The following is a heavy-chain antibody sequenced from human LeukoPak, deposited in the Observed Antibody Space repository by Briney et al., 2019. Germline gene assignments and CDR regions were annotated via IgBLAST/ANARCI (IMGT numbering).Heavy chain of an antibody. Sequence: PGGSLRLSCAASGFTVSSNYMSWVRQAPGKGLEWVPVIYSGGSTYYADSVKGRFTISRDNSKNTLYLQMNSLRAEDTAVYYCARDIPVTSYAFDIWGQGTMVTVSS. J-gene: IGHJ3*02. CDR1: GFTVSSNY. V-gene: IGHV3-66*01. CDR2: IYSGGST. CDR3: ARDIPVTSYAFDI. D-gene: IGHD5-18*01.